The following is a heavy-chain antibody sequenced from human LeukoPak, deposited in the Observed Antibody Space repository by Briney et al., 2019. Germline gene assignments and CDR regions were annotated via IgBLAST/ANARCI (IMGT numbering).Heavy chain of an antibody. D-gene: IGHD5-12*01. J-gene: IGHJ4*02. CDR2: ISGSGGST. Sequence: AGGSLRLSCAASGFTFSSYAMSWVRQAPGKGLEWVSAISGSGGSTYFADSVKGRFTISRDNSKNTLYLQMNSLRAEDTAVYYCAKYSLVATSPFDYWGQGTLVTVSS. CDR3: AKYSLVATSPFDY. CDR1: GFTFSSYA. V-gene: IGHV3-23*01.